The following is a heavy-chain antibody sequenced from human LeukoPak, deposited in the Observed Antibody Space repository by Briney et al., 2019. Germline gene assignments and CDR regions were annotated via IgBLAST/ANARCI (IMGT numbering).Heavy chain of an antibody. CDR1: GFTFSGSG. D-gene: IGHD6-6*01. Sequence: GGSLRLSCAASGFTFSGSGMHWVRQAPGKGLEWVAVTSHDETTKYYADSVKGRFTISRDNSKNTLYLQMNSLRAEDTAVYFCAREVARPNFFDYWGQGTLVTVSS. CDR2: TSHDETTK. J-gene: IGHJ4*02. CDR3: AREVARPNFFDY. V-gene: IGHV3-30*19.